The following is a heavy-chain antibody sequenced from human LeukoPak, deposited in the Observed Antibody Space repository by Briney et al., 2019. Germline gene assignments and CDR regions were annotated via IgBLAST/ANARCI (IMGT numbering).Heavy chain of an antibody. CDR1: GGSISSGGYY. J-gene: IGHJ6*04. V-gene: IGHV4-31*03. D-gene: IGHD6-13*01. CDR2: IYYSGST. CDR3: ARDMGSSRSGYYYGMDV. Sequence: SQTLSLTCTVSGGSISSGGYYWSWIRQHPGTGLEWIGYIYYSGSTYYNPSLKSRVTISVDTSKNQFPLKLSSVTAADTAVYYCARDMGSSRSGYYYGMDVWGKGTTVTVSS.